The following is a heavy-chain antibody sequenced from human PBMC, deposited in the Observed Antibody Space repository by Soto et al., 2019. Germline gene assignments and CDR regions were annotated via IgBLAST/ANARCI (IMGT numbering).Heavy chain of an antibody. D-gene: IGHD4-4*01. Sequence: QVQLVESGGGVVQPGRSLRLSCAASGFTFSSYAMHWVRQAPGKGLEWVAVISYDGSNKYYADSVKGRFTISRDNSKNTLYLQMNSLSAEDTAVYYCAGGLFPLATVTSFDYWGQGTLVTVSS. J-gene: IGHJ4*02. CDR2: ISYDGSNK. CDR1: GFTFSSYA. V-gene: IGHV3-30-3*01. CDR3: AGGLFPLATVTSFDY.